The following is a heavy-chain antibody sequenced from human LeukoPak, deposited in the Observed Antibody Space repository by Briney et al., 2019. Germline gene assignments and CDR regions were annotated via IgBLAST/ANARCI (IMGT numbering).Heavy chain of an antibody. V-gene: IGHV3-48*01. CDR2: ISLSSTAI. D-gene: IGHD5-24*01. Sequence: PGGSLRLSCATSGFIFSTYNMNWVRQAPGKGLEWVSYISLSSTAIYYADSVKGRFTVSRDNAKNSLYLQMNSLRAEDTAVYYCARGRMATTDYWGQGTLVTVSS. J-gene: IGHJ4*02. CDR3: ARGRMATTDY. CDR1: GFIFSTYN.